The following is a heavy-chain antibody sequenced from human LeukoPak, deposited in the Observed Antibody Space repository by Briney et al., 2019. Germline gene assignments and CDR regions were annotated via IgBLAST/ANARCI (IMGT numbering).Heavy chain of an antibody. D-gene: IGHD6-19*01. CDR1: GFTFDDYA. CDR3: AKASGYSSGPGNY. Sequence: GGSLRLSCAASGFTFDDYAMHWVRQAPGKGLEWVSGISWNSGSIGYADSVEGRFTISRDNAKNSLYLQMNSLRAEDTALYYCAKASGYSSGPGNYWGQGTLVTVSS. CDR2: ISWNSGSI. V-gene: IGHV3-9*01. J-gene: IGHJ4*02.